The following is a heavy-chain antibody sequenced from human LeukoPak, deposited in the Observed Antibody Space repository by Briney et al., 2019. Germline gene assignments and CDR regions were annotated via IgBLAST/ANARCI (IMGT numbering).Heavy chain of an antibody. J-gene: IGHJ4*02. D-gene: IGHD6-13*01. V-gene: IGHV3-23*01. CDR1: GFTFSSYA. CDR2: ISGSGGST. Sequence: SGGSLRLSCAASGFTFSSYAMSLVRQAPGKGLEWVSAISGSGGSTYYADSVKGRFTISRDNSKNTLYLQMNSLRAEDTAVYYCAKSPRGSWYPFDYWGQGTLVTVSS. CDR3: AKSPRGSWYPFDY.